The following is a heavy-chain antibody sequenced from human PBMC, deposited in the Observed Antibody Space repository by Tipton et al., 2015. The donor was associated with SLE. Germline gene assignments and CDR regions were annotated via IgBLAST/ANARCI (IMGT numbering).Heavy chain of an antibody. CDR3: ASLGGTATNY. Sequence: TLSLTCAVSGYSISSGYYWGWIRQPPGKGLEWIGSIYHSGSTYYNPSLKSRVTISVDTSKNQFSLKLSSVTAADTAVYYCASLGGTATNYWGQGTLVTVSS. J-gene: IGHJ4*02. V-gene: IGHV4-38-2*01. CDR1: GYSISSGYY. D-gene: IGHD1-7*01. CDR2: IYHSGST.